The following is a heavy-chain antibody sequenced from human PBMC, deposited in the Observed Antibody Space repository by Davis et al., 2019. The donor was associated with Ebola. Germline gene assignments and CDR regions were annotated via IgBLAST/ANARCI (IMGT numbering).Heavy chain of an antibody. Sequence: GGSLRLSCAASGFALSVFYINWIRQAPGEGLEWISHFSSINSYTNYAGSVKGRFTISRDNAKNSLYLQMNSLRAEDTAVYYCAREGSSWYEFDYWGQGTLVTVSS. D-gene: IGHD6-13*01. CDR1: GFALSVFY. J-gene: IGHJ4*02. V-gene: IGHV3-11*06. CDR2: FSSINSYT. CDR3: AREGSSWYEFDY.